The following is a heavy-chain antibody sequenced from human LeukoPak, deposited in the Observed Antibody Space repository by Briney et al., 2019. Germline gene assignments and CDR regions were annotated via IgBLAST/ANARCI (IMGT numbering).Heavy chain of an antibody. CDR1: SVSISGSDYY. J-gene: IGHJ5*02. Sequence: SETLSLTCTVSSVSISGSDYYWGWIRQPPGKGLEWIGSIYYSGSTYYKPSLKSRVIISVDTSKNQFSLKLSSVTAADTAVYYCARVHYGSGSSGYWFDPWGQGTLVTVSS. CDR2: IYYSGST. CDR3: ARVHYGSGSSGYWFDP. D-gene: IGHD3-10*01. V-gene: IGHV4-39*07.